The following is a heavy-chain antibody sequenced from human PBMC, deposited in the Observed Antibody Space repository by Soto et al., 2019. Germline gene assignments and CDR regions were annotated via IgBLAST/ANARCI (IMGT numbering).Heavy chain of an antibody. J-gene: IGHJ4*02. Sequence: KQSQTLSLTCTVSGGSISSYYWSWIRQPPGKGLEWIGYIYYSGSTNYNPSLKSRVTISVDTSKNQFSLKLSSVTAADTAVYYCARQPVISSWGTFDYWGQGTLVTVSS. CDR3: ARQPVISSWGTFDY. CDR2: IYYSGST. V-gene: IGHV4-59*08. D-gene: IGHD6-13*01. CDR1: GGSISSYY.